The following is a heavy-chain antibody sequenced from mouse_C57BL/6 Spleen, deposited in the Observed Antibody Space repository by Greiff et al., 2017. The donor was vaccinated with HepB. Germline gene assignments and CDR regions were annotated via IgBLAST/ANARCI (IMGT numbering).Heavy chain of an antibody. D-gene: IGHD2-2*01. J-gene: IGHJ3*01. V-gene: IGHV1-39*01. CDR3: EIRFYYGYDEFAY. CDR2: INPNYGTT. CDR1: GYSFTDYN. Sequence: EVQLQQSGPELVKPGASVKISCKASGYSFTDYNMNWVKQSNGKSLEWIGVINPNYGTTSYNQKFKGKATLTVDQSSSTAYMQLNSLTSEDSAVYYCEIRFYYGYDEFAYWGQGTLVTVSA.